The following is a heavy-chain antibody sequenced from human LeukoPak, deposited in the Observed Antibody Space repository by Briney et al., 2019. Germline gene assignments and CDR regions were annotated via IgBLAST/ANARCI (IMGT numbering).Heavy chain of an antibody. J-gene: IGHJ4*02. Sequence: GGSLRLSCSVSGFTFGDYVVNWVRQAPGKGLEWVGFIRSKAYGGTTDYAASVKGRFTISRDDSKSIAYLQMNSLRAEDTAVYYCARGSCSGGSCYLIDNWGQGSLVTVSS. CDR3: ARGSCSGGSCYLIDN. CDR1: GFTFGDYV. V-gene: IGHV3-49*04. CDR2: IRSKAYGGTT. D-gene: IGHD2-15*01.